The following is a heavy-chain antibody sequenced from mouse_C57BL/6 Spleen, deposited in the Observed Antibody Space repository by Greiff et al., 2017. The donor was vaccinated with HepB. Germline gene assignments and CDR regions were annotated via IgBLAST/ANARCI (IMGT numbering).Heavy chain of an antibody. J-gene: IGHJ3*01. CDR2: LHPSDSDT. Sequence: QVQLQQPGAELVKPGASVKVSCKASGYTFTSYWMHWVKQRPGQGLEWIGRLHPSDSDTNYNQKFKGKATLTVDKSSSTAYMQLSSLTSEDSAVYYCAPYYYGSSGFAYWGQGTLVTVSA. CDR3: APYYYGSSGFAY. V-gene: IGHV1-74*01. D-gene: IGHD1-1*01. CDR1: GYTFTSYW.